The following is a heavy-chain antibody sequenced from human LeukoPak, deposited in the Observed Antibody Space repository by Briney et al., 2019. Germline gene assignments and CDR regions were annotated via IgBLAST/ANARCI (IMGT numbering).Heavy chain of an antibody. CDR1: GFTFSSYA. V-gene: IGHV3-30-3*01. CDR2: ISYDGSNK. D-gene: IGHD3-22*01. CDR3: ARPVGYYSYFDY. Sequence: GGPLRLSCAASGFTFSSYAMHWVRQAPGKGLEWVAVISYDGSNKYYADSVKGRLNTLYLQMNSLRAEDTAVYYCARPVGYYSYFDYWGQGTLVTVSS. J-gene: IGHJ4*02.